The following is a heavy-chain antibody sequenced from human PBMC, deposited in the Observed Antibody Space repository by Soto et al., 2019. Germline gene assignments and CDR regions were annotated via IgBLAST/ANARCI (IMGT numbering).Heavy chain of an antibody. CDR1: GYTFTSYD. CDR2: MNPNSGNT. Sequence: AVQVSCKASGYTFTSYDINWVRQATGQGLEWMGWMNPNSGNTGYAQKFQGRVTMTRNTSISTAYMELSSLRSEDTAVYYCARSPYYYDSSGDDYSHYYGMDVWGQGTTVTVS. D-gene: IGHD3-22*01. J-gene: IGHJ6*02. CDR3: ARSPYYYDSSGDDYSHYYGMDV. V-gene: IGHV1-8*01.